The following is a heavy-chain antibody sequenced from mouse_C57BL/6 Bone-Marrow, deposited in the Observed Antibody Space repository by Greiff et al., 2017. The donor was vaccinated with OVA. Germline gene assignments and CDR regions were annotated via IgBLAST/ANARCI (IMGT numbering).Heavy chain of an antibody. V-gene: IGHV3-6*01. CDR2: ISYDGSN. Sequence: ESGPGLVKPSQSLSLTCSVTGYSITSGYYWNWIRQFPGNKLEWMGYISYDGSNNYNPSLKNRISITRDTSKNQFFLKLNSVTTEDTATYYCARDGIPNWDGDYWGQGTTLTVSS. J-gene: IGHJ2*01. CDR1: GYSITSGYY. D-gene: IGHD4-1*01. CDR3: ARDGIPNWDGDY.